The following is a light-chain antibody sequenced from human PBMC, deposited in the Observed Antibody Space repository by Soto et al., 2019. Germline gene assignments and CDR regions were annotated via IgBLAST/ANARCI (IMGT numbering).Light chain of an antibody. V-gene: IGKV3-20*01. CDR2: GAS. Sequence: DIVITQSPATLSVSPGERAALSCRSSQSVSSSYLAWYQQKPGQAPRLLIYGASNRATGIADRFSGSGSGTDFTLTISRLEPEDFAVYYCQQDDNSPLTFGGGTKVDIK. CDR3: QQDDNSPLT. CDR1: QSVSSSY. J-gene: IGKJ4*01.